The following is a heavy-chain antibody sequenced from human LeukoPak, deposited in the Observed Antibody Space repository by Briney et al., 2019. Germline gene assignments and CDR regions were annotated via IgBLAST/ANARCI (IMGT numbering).Heavy chain of an antibody. D-gene: IGHD1-26*01. J-gene: IGHJ4*02. CDR2: IYYSGST. CDR1: GGFISSSSYY. V-gene: IGHV4-39*01. CDR3: ARLGATDY. Sequence: SETLSLTCTVSGGFISSSSYYWGWIRQPPGKGLEWIGSIYYSGSTYYNPSLKSRVTISVDTSKNQFSLKLSSVTAADTAVYYCARLGATDYWGQGTLVTVSS.